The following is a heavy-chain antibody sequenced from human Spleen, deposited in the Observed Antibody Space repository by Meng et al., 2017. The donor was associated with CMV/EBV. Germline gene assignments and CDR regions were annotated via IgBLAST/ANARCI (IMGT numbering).Heavy chain of an antibody. Sequence: QVQLVQSGAEVKTAGASVKGSCKASGYPFSGYYMNWMRQAPGQGLGWMGWINPNSGGTNYAQKFQGRVTMTRDTSISTAYMELSSLRSDDTAVYYCARGLSSSGFDYWGQGTLVTVSS. CDR2: INPNSGGT. CDR3: ARGLSSSGFDY. V-gene: IGHV1-2*02. J-gene: IGHJ4*02. D-gene: IGHD3-22*01. CDR1: GYPFSGYY.